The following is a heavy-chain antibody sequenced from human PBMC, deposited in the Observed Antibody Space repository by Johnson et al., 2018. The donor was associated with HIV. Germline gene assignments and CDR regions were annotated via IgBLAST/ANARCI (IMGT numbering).Heavy chain of an antibody. CDR1: GFTFSIYD. CDR2: IGTAGDT. CDR3: ARDLVYGGNFRAFDI. J-gene: IGHJ3*02. Sequence: EVQLVESGGGLVKPGGSLRLSCAASGFTFSIYDMHWVRQVTGKGLEWVSAIGTAGDTYYPGSVKGRFTISRDNAKNSLCLQMNSLRAEDTAVYYCARDLVYGGNFRAFDIWGQGTMVTVSS. V-gene: IGHV3-13*01. D-gene: IGHD4-23*01.